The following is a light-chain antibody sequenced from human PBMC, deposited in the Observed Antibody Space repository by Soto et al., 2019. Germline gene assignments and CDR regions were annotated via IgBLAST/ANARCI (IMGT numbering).Light chain of an antibody. Sequence: QSVLTQPRSVSGSPGQSVTISCTGTSSDVGGYYYVSWYQQHPGKAPKLMIYDVNKRPSGVPDRFSASKSGITASLTISGLQAEDEDDYYCCSYAGNYAFYVFGNGTKVT. V-gene: IGLV2-11*01. J-gene: IGLJ1*01. CDR3: CSYAGNYAFYV. CDR1: SSDVGGYYY. CDR2: DVN.